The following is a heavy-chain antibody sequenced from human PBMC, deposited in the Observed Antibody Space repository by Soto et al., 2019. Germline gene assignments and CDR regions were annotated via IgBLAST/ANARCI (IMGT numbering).Heavy chain of an antibody. J-gene: IGHJ4*02. V-gene: IGHV1-2*02. Sequence: ASVKVSCKASGYTFTGYYMHWVRQAPGQGLEWMGWINPNSGGTNYAQKFQGRVTMTRDTSISTAYMELSRLRSDDTAVYYCARAQKPFEYRSPDYWGQGPLVTVSS. CDR3: ARAQKPFEYRSPDY. CDR1: GYTFTGYY. D-gene: IGHD6-6*01. CDR2: INPNSGGT.